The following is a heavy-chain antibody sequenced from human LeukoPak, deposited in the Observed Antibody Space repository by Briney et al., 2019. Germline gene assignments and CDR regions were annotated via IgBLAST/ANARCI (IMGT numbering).Heavy chain of an antibody. Sequence: PSETLSLTCTVSGGSISSYYWSWIRQPPGKGLEWIGYIYHSGSTNYNPSLKSRVTVSVDTSKNQFSLKLSSVTAADTAVYYCARDQADSSGYYMYFDYWGQGTPVTVSS. CDR2: IYHSGST. V-gene: IGHV4-59*01. J-gene: IGHJ4*02. D-gene: IGHD3-22*01. CDR1: GGSISSYY. CDR3: ARDQADSSGYYMYFDY.